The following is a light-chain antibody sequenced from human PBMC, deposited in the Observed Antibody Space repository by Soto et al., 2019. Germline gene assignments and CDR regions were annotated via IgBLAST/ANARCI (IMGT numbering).Light chain of an antibody. CDR3: LQYASEPLT. CDR2: GAS. CDR1: QSVAKNY. J-gene: IGKJ4*01. Sequence: ETVLTQSPGTLSLSTGERATLSCRASQSVAKNYLAWYQHKPGQGPRLLISGASSRATGMPDRFSGSGSGTDFTITISRLQPEDFAVYYCLQYASEPLTFGGGTKVEI. V-gene: IGKV3-20*01.